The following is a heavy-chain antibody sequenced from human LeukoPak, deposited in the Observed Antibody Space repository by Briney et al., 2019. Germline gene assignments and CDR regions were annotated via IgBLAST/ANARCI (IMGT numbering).Heavy chain of an antibody. Sequence: GGSLRLSCEASGFTFSSYSMNWVRQAPGKGLEWVSYIGSSSSTIYYADSVKGRFTISRDNAKNSLYLQMNSLRAEDTAVYYCAREGYYDFWSDHHYFDYWGQGTLVTVSS. CDR2: IGSSSSTI. CDR1: GFTFSSYS. J-gene: IGHJ4*02. V-gene: IGHV3-48*01. D-gene: IGHD3-3*01. CDR3: AREGYYDFWSDHHYFDY.